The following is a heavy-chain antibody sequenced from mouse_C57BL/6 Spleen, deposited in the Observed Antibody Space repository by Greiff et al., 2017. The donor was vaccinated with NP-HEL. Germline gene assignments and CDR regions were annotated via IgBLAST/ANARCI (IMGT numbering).Heavy chain of an antibody. D-gene: IGHD2-4*01. CDR2: INYDGSST. CDR3: AREDYDLYYFDY. V-gene: IGHV5-16*01. CDR1: GFTFSDYY. J-gene: IGHJ2*01. Sequence: EVKVVESEGGLVQPGSSMKLSCTASGFTFSDYYMAWVRQVPEKGLEWVANINYDGSSTYYLDSLKSRFIISRDNAKNILYLQMSSLKSEDTATYYCAREDYDLYYFDYWGQGTTLTVSS.